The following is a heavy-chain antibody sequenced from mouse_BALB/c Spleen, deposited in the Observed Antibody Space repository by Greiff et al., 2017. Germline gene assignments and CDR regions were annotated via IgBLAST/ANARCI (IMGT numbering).Heavy chain of an antibody. CDR2: IYPSDSYT. V-gene: IGHV1-69*02. J-gene: IGHJ2*01. CDR3: TYYYGSSLYYFDY. Sequence: QVQLQQSGAELVRPGASVKLSCKASGYTFTSYWINWVKQRPGQGLEWIGNIYPSDSYTNYNQKFKDKATLTVDKSSSTAYMQLSSPTSEDSAVYYCTYYYGSSLYYFDYWGQGTTLTVSS. D-gene: IGHD1-1*01. CDR1: GYTFTSYW.